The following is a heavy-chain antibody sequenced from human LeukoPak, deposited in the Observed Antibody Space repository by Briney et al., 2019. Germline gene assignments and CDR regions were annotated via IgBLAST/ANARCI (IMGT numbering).Heavy chain of an antibody. CDR2: IYYTGTT. D-gene: IGHD4-23*01. Sequence: SETLPLTCTVAGGSISNRNYYWGWIRQPPGKGLEWIGSIYYTGTTYYNPSLKSRVTISVDTSKNQFSLRLNSVTAADTAVYYCASQDHEYGGNPGVAFDYWGRGTLVTVSS. V-gene: IGHV4-39*01. CDR3: ASQDHEYGGNPGVAFDY. J-gene: IGHJ4*02. CDR1: GGSISNRNYY.